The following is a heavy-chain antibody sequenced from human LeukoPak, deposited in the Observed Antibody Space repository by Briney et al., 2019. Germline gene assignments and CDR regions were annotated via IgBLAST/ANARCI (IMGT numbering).Heavy chain of an antibody. Sequence: SETLSLTCAVSGGSFSGYYWSWIRQPPGKGLEWIGEINHSGSTNYNPDLKSRVTISVDTSKNQFSLKLSSVTAADTAVYYCARLGYCSSTSCYGGYYYYYLDVWGKGTMVTVSS. V-gene: IGHV4-34*01. CDR1: GGSFSGYY. D-gene: IGHD2-2*01. CDR2: INHSGST. J-gene: IGHJ6*03. CDR3: ARLGYCSSTSCYGGYYYYYLDV.